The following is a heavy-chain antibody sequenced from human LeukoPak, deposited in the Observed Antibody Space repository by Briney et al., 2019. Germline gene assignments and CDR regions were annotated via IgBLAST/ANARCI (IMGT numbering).Heavy chain of an antibody. J-gene: IGHJ4*02. D-gene: IGHD6-13*01. V-gene: IGHV3-21*01. CDR2: ISSSSSYI. CDR3: ANAYSSSTGAIDFDY. CDR1: GFTFSSYS. Sequence: GGSLRLSCVASGFTFSSYSMNWVRQAPGKGLEWVSSISSSSSYIYYADSVKGRFTISRDNAKNSLYLQMNSLRAEDTAVYYCANAYSSSTGAIDFDYWGQGTLVTVSS.